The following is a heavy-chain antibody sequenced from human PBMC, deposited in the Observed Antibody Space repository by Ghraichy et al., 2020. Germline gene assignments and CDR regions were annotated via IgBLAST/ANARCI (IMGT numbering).Heavy chain of an antibody. V-gene: IGHV3-30*18. CDR1: GFTFGNYG. D-gene: IGHD6-19*01. J-gene: IGHJ5*02. CDR3: EKDHTITVSGLNWFDP. CDR2: ISEDGRIK. Sequence: GGSLRLSCAASGFTFGNYGIHWVRQAPDKGLEWVAVISEDGRIKYYADFVKGRFTIARDNSKNTLYLQMNSLRAEDTALYYCEKDHTITVSGLNWFDPWGQGTLVTVSS.